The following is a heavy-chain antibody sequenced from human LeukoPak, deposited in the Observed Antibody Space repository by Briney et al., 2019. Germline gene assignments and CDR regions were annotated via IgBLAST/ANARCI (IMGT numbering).Heavy chain of an antibody. CDR1: GFTFSDYY. Sequence: GGSLRLSCAASGFTFSDYYMSRIRQAPGKGLEWVSYISSSGSTIYYADSVKGRFTISRDNAKNSLYLQMNSLRAEDTAVYYCARDTFYDSSGYYGYWGQGTLVTVSS. D-gene: IGHD3-22*01. CDR3: ARDTFYDSSGYYGY. CDR2: ISSSGSTI. V-gene: IGHV3-11*01. J-gene: IGHJ4*02.